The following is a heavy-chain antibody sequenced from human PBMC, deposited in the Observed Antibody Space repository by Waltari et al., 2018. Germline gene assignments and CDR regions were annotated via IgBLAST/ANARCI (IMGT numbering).Heavy chain of an antibody. J-gene: IGHJ4*02. CDR3: ARHAGFFGLRGYYFDY. V-gene: IGHV4-38-2*01. CDR2: IYHSGST. CDR1: GYSISSGYY. Sequence: QVQLQESGPGLVKPSETLSLTCAVSGYSISSGYYWGWIRQPPGKGLEWIGSIYHSGSTYYTPSLKSRVTISVDTSKNQFSLKLSSVPAADTAVYYCARHAGFFGLRGYYFDYWGQGTLVTVSS. D-gene: IGHD3-10*01.